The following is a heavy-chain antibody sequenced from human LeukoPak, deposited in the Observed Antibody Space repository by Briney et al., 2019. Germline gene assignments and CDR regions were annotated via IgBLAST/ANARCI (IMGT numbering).Heavy chain of an antibody. J-gene: IGHJ5*02. CDR3: VGMVRPPAWFDP. CDR1: GFTFSSYS. CDR2: ISSSSYI. V-gene: IGHV3-21*01. Sequence: GGSLRLSCAASGFTFSSYSMNWVRQAPGKGLEWVSSISSSSYIYYADSVKGRFTISRDNAKNPLYLQMNSLRAEDTAVYYCVGMVRPPAWFDPWGQGTLVTVSS. D-gene: IGHD3-10*01.